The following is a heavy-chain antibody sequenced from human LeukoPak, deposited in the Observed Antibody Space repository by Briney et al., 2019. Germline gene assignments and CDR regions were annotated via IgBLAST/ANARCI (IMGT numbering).Heavy chain of an antibody. J-gene: IGHJ4*02. D-gene: IGHD3-16*01. CDR2: LSSSSSYM. CDR3: ARKLWHRNDC. CDR1: GFAFSSYS. V-gene: IGHV3-21*04. Sequence: PGGSLRLSCAASGFAFSSYSMNWVRQAPGKGLEWVSCLSSSSSYMYYADSVKGRFTVSRDNFKNTLYLQMNSLRAEDTALYYCARKLWHRNDCWGQGTLVTVSS.